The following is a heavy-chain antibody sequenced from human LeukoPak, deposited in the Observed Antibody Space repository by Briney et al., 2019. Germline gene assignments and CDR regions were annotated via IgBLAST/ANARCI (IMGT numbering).Heavy chain of an antibody. CDR3: AKMYGGTYIGK. Sequence: GGSLRLSCAASGFILSDYYMSWIRQAPGKGLEWVAYISTSDRTTYYADSVKGRFTISRDNAKNSLYLQMNSLRAEDTAVYYCAKMYGGTYIGKWGQGTLVTVSA. V-gene: IGHV3-11*04. CDR2: ISTSDRTT. D-gene: IGHD1-26*01. J-gene: IGHJ4*02. CDR1: GFILSDYY.